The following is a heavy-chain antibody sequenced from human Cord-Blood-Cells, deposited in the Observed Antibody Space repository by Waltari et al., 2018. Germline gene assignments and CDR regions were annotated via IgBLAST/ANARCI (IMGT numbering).Heavy chain of an antibody. Sequence: QVQRVQSGAEVKKPGSSVKVSCKASGGTFSNYPLSWVRQAPGQGLGWMGGISPIFGTANYAQKFQGRVTITADESTSTAYMELSSLRSEDTAVYYCARATPYGSGSYYFDYWGQGTLVTVSS. CDR1: GGTFSNYP. D-gene: IGHD3-10*01. CDR2: ISPIFGTA. CDR3: ARATPYGSGSYYFDY. J-gene: IGHJ4*02. V-gene: IGHV1-69*01.